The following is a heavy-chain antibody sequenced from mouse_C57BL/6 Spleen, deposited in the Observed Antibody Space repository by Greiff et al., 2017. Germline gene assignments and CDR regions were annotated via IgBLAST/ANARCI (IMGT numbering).Heavy chain of an antibody. CDR1: GFTFTDYF. D-gene: IGHD2-1*01. CDR2: IRNTANGYTT. CDR3: ARFHGNYVFFDY. J-gene: IGHJ2*01. Sequence: EVKLMESGGGLVQPGGSLSLSCAASGFTFTDYFMSWVRQPPGKALEWLGFIRNTANGYTTEYSASVKGRFTISRDNSQSILYLQMNALRAEASATYDCARFHGNYVFFDYWGQGTTLTVSS. V-gene: IGHV7-3*01.